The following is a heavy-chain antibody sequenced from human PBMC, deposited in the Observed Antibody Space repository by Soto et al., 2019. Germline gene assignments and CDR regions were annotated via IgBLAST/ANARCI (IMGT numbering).Heavy chain of an antibody. CDR1: GYTFTSYD. J-gene: IGHJ6*03. Sequence: ASVKVSCKASGYTFTSYDINWVRQATGQGLEWMGWMNPNSGNTGYAQKFQGRVTMTRNTSISTAYMGLSSLRSLVTAVYYCARGGGIAVAGTGYYYYYMDVWGKGSTVTVSS. D-gene: IGHD6-19*01. CDR3: ARGGGIAVAGTGYYYYYMDV. CDR2: MNPNSGNT. V-gene: IGHV1-8*01.